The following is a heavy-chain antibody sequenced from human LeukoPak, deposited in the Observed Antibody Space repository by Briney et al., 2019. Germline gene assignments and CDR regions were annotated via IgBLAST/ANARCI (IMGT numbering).Heavy chain of an antibody. CDR1: GFTFSSYG. Sequence: GRSLRLSCAASGFTFSSYGMHWVRQAPGKGLEWVAVIWYDGSNKYYADSVKGRFTISRDNSKNTLYLQMNSLRAEDTAVYYCARDLSSYGYCGWFDPWGQGTLVTVSS. D-gene: IGHD5-18*01. CDR2: IWYDGSNK. J-gene: IGHJ5*02. CDR3: ARDLSSYGYCGWFDP. V-gene: IGHV3-33*01.